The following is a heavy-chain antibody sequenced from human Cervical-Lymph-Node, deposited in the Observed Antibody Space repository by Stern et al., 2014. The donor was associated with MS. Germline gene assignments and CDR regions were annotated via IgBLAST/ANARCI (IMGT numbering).Heavy chain of an antibody. D-gene: IGHD2-21*02. CDR2: ILAGGSDT. Sequence: VQLGQSGAEVKKPGESLKISCKGSGYSFTSYWIGWVRQMPGKGLEWMGIILAGGSDTGWSPSFQGQFTISADKSISTAYLQWSGLKASDPAMYYCARQGGVVTVDAFDIWGQGTMVTVSS. V-gene: IGHV5-51*01. CDR3: ARQGGVVTVDAFDI. J-gene: IGHJ3*02. CDR1: GYSFTSYW.